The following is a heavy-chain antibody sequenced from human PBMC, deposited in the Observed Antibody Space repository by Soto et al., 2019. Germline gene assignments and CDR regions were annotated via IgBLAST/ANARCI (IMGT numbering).Heavy chain of an antibody. V-gene: IGHV1-18*01. CDR1: GYSFTVYG. Sequence: QVRLVQSGAEVKRPGARVKISCKTYGYSFTVYGISWVRQAPGQGLEWMGWMSTYTGDTNYARKFRGRVTMTTDISASTASMELRSLTSDDTAVYYCARAPGGATGFDPWGQGTPVIVST. CDR2: MSTYTGDT. CDR3: ARAPGGATGFDP. D-gene: IGHD3-10*01. J-gene: IGHJ5*02.